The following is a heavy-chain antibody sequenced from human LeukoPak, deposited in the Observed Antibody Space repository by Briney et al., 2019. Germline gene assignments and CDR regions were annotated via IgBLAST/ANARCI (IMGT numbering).Heavy chain of an antibody. CDR3: AKDMREYCGGDCYPTFDY. J-gene: IGHJ4*02. D-gene: IGHD2-21*02. V-gene: IGHV3-9*01. Sequence: GGSLRLSCAASGFTFDDYAMHWVRQAPGKGLEWVSGISWNSGSIGYADSVKGRFTISRDNAKNSLCLQMNSLRAEDTALYYCAKDMREYCGGDCYPTFDYWGQGTLVTVSS. CDR1: GFTFDDYA. CDR2: ISWNSGSI.